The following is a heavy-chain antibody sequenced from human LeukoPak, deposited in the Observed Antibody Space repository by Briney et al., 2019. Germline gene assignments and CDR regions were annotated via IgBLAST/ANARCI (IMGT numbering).Heavy chain of an antibody. D-gene: IGHD6-25*01. V-gene: IGHV3-33*01. Sequence: GGSLRLSCAASGFTFNSYGMHWVRQAPGKGLEWVAVIWYDGSKKYYGDSVKGRFTISRDNSKNTLYLQMNSLRAEDTAVYYCARDPLSGRLGYFDYWGQGTLVTVSS. J-gene: IGHJ4*02. CDR2: IWYDGSKK. CDR3: ARDPLSGRLGYFDY. CDR1: GFTFNSYG.